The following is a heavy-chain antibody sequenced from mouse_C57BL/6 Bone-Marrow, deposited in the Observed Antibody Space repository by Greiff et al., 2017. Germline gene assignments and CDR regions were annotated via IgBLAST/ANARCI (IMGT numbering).Heavy chain of an antibody. CDR2: IYLRSGNT. Sequence: QVQLQQSGAELARPGASVKLSCKASGYTFTSYGISWVKQRTGQGLEWIGEIYLRSGNTYYNEKFKGKDTLTADKSSSIAYMELRSLTYEDSAVYCCEREGSCDGYFGYAMDYWGQGTSVTVSS. J-gene: IGHJ4*01. V-gene: IGHV1-81*01. CDR1: GYTFTSYG. D-gene: IGHD2-3*01. CDR3: EREGSCDGYFGYAMDY.